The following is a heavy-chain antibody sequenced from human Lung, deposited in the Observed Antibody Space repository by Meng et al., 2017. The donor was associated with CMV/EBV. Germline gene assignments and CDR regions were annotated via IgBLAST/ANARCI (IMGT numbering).Heavy chain of an antibody. Sequence: SXXVSXKASGYKFTDYGITWVRQAPGQGLEWMGWIYTYNGNTNFAQNVQGRGSMTRDTSTSTDYLERRSLRSDATAVYYCARSKIAARCHYYYGMDVWGQGTTVTVSS. J-gene: IGHJ6*02. D-gene: IGHD6-6*01. CDR3: ARSKIAARCHYYYGMDV. V-gene: IGHV1-18*01. CDR2: IYTYNGNT. CDR1: GYKFTDYG.